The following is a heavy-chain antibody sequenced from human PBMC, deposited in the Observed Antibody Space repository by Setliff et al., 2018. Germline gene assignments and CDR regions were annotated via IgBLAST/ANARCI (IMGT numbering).Heavy chain of an antibody. V-gene: IGHV4-4*02. J-gene: IGHJ4*02. CDR2: IYHNGIT. CDR1: GASISSSYW. D-gene: IGHD6-19*01. CDR3: ARDQGGWYAY. Sequence: PSETPSFTCAVSGASISSSYWWSWIRQAPGKGLEWIGEIYHNGITNYNPSLRGRVTFSVDKSKNQFSLNVTSVTAADTAAYYCARDQGGWYAYWGQGTLVTVSS.